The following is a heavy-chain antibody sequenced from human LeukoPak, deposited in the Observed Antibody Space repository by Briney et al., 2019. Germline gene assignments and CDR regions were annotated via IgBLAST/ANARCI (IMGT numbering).Heavy chain of an antibody. J-gene: IGHJ5*02. V-gene: IGHV3-48*03. Sequence: PGGSLRLSCVVSGFTFSIYEMNWVRQAPGKGLEWVSYISSSARTIYYADSVKGRFTISRDNAKNSLYLQMNSLRAEDTAVYYCASSIVVVTARYNWFDPWGQGTLVTVSS. CDR3: ASSIVVVTARYNWFDP. D-gene: IGHD2-21*02. CDR2: ISSSARTI. CDR1: GFTFSIYE.